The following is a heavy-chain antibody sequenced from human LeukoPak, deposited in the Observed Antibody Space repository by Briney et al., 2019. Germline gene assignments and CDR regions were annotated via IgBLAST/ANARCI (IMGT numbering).Heavy chain of an antibody. Sequence: EASVKVSCKVSGYTLTGLSMHWVRQAPGKGLEWMGGFDPEDGETIYAQKFQGRVTMTEDTSTDTAYMELSSLRSEDTAVYYCATLPRSITIFGVVIPTNWFDPWGQGTLVTVSS. J-gene: IGHJ5*02. V-gene: IGHV1-24*01. CDR3: ATLPRSITIFGVVIPTNWFDP. CDR2: FDPEDGET. CDR1: GYTLTGLS. D-gene: IGHD3-3*01.